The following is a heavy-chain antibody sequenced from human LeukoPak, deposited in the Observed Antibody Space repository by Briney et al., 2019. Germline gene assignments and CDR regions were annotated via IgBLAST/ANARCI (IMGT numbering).Heavy chain of an antibody. J-gene: IGHJ4*02. CDR1: GGSISSYY. V-gene: IGHV4-59*01. CDR2: IYYSGST. CDR3: ARVAKGAFDY. Sequence: PSETLSLTCTVSGGSISSYYWSWIRQPPGKGLEWIGYIYYSGSTNYNPSLKRRVTISVDTSKNQFSLKLSSVTAADTAVYYCARVAKGAFDYWGQGTLVTVSS.